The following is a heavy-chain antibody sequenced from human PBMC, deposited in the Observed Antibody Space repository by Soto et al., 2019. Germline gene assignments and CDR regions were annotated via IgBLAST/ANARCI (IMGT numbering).Heavy chain of an antibody. Sequence: HPGGSLRLSCAASGFTFSSFWMSWVRQAPGKGLEWVANIKTDGSETHYVDSVKGRFTISRGNPKTSLFLQMNSLRVEDTAVYFCTSDRYPRFYHGSGSYPYYWGQGTPVTVSS. CDR2: IKTDGSET. CDR3: TSDRYPRFYHGSGSYPYY. CDR1: GFTFSSFW. V-gene: IGHV3-7*03. D-gene: IGHD3-10*01. J-gene: IGHJ4*02.